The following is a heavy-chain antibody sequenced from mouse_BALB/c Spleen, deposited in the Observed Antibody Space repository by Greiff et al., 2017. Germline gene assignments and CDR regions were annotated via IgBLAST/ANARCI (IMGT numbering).Heavy chain of an antibody. CDR1: GFNIKDTY. Sequence: VQLQQSGAELVKPGASVKLSCTASGFNIKDTYMHWVKQRPGQGLEWIGYINPSTGYTEYNQKFKDKATLTADKSSSTAYMQLSSLTSEDSAVYYCAKTARATYYFDYWGQGTTLTVSS. J-gene: IGHJ2*01. CDR2: INPSTGYT. CDR3: AKTARATYYFDY. V-gene: IGHV1S26*01. D-gene: IGHD3-2*01.